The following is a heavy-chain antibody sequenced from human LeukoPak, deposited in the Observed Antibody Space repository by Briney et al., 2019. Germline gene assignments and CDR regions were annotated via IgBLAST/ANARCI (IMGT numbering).Heavy chain of an antibody. CDR2: FDPEDGET. Sequence: GASVKVSCKVSGYTLTELSMHWVRQAPGKGLEWMGGFDPEDGETIYAQKFQGRVTMTEDTSTDTAYMELSSLRSEDTAVYYCATGAYSSGWYGKNWFDPWGQGTLVTVSS. D-gene: IGHD6-19*01. J-gene: IGHJ5*02. V-gene: IGHV1-24*01. CDR3: ATGAYSSGWYGKNWFDP. CDR1: GYTLTELS.